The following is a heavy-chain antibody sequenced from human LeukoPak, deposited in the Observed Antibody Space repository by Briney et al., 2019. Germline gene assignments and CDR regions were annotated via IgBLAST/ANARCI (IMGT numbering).Heavy chain of an antibody. CDR1: GFTFSSYA. CDR3: ATPSVAGEDYFDY. J-gene: IGHJ4*02. CDR2: ISYDGSNK. Sequence: GRSLRLSCAASGFTFSSYAMHWVRQAPGKGLEWVAVISYDGSNKYYADSVKGRFTISRDNSKNTLYLQMNSLRAEDTAVYYCATPSVAGEDYFDYWGQGTLVTVSS. D-gene: IGHD6-19*01. V-gene: IGHV3-30-3*01.